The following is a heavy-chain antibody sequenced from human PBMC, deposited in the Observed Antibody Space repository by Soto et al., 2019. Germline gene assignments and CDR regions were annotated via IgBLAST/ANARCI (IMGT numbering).Heavy chain of an antibody. Sequence: SETLSLTCIVSGDSISTYYWSWIRQPPGQGLEWIGYIYYSGRTNYNTSLKSRVTISVDTSNNQFSLNLNSVTAADTAVYYCARDRYSNGLLDYWGQGILLTVS. J-gene: IGHJ4*02. D-gene: IGHD6-19*01. CDR2: IYYSGRT. V-gene: IGHV4-59*01. CDR1: GDSISTYY. CDR3: ARDRYSNGLLDY.